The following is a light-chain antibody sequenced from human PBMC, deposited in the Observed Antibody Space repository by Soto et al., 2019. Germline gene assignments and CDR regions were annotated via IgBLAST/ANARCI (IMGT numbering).Light chain of an antibody. Sequence: QSALTQPPSASGSPGQSVTISCTGTSNDVGGYNYVSWYRQHPGKAPKFMIFEVSKRPSGVPDRFSGSKSGNTASLTVSGLQADDEADYYCASYAGSNNFVFGAGTKLTVL. CDR1: SNDVGGYNY. J-gene: IGLJ2*01. V-gene: IGLV2-8*01. CDR3: ASYAGSNNFV. CDR2: EVS.